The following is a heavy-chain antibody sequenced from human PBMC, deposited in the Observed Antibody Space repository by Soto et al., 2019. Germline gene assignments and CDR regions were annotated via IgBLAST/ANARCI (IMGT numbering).Heavy chain of an antibody. CDR1: GYTFSSYY. Sequence: ASVKVSCKASGYTFSSYYMNWVRQAPGQGLEWLGIINPSGGYTTYAQRFLGRVTMTSDTSTSTAYMELRSLRSDDTAVYYCARWGGGMDILGAYYFDYWGQGTLVTVSS. CDR2: INPSGGYT. J-gene: IGHJ4*02. D-gene: IGHD3-9*01. CDR3: ARWGGGMDILGAYYFDY. V-gene: IGHV1-46*01.